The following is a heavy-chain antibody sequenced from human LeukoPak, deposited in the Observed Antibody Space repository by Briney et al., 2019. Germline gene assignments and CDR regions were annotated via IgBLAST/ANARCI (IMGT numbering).Heavy chain of an antibody. CDR3: VRENWNYVRGPRPMAAYDY. Sequence: GGSLRLSCAASGFNFNTYSMNWVRQAPGKGLEWVSGIRSSGDDIYYADSVKGRFIISRDNANNTLFLQMSSLRAEDTALYYCVRENWNYVRGPRPMAAYDYWGQGTLVTVSS. J-gene: IGHJ4*02. CDR2: IRSSGDDI. CDR1: GFNFNTYS. V-gene: IGHV3-21*06. D-gene: IGHD1-7*01.